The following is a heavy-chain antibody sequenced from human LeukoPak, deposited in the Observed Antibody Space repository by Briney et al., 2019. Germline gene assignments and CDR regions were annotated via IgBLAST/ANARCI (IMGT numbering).Heavy chain of an antibody. CDR2: ISYEDGTNK. D-gene: IGHD3-10*01. V-gene: IGHV3-30*04. CDR1: GFXFRNFV. Sequence: PGRSLRLSCATSGFXFRNFVMHWVRQAPGKGLEWVAAISYEDGTNKYYADSVKGRFTISRDNSKYTVYLEMNSLRVEDTAMYYCSKERPEEYYASGSYFDYWGQGTLVTVSS. CDR3: SKERPEEYYASGSYFDY. J-gene: IGHJ4*02.